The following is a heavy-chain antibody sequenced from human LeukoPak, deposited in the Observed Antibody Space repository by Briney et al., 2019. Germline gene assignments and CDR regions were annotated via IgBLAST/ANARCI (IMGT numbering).Heavy chain of an antibody. D-gene: IGHD2-8*01. CDR3: ARDRHCVNGVCHSPAGMDV. Sequence: GGSLRLSCAVSGFTFSSYWMSWVRQAPGKGLEWVADIWFDGKNQHFADSVRGRFAISRDNSKNTVYLQINSLRAEDTAVYYCARDRHCVNGVCHSPAGMDVWGQGTTVTVSS. CDR2: IWFDGKNQ. V-gene: IGHV3-33*08. J-gene: IGHJ6*02. CDR1: GFTFSSYW.